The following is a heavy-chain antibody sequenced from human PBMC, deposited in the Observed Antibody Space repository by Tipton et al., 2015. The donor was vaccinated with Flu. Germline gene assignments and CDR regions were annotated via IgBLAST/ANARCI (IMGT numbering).Heavy chain of an antibody. Sequence: TLSLTCAVSGYPISRGYYWGWIRQPPGKGLEWIGSIYHNGDIHFNPSLKSRVSISVDTSNNRFSLNLTSVTAADTAVYYCARAEIGDFDYWGQGTLVTVSS. J-gene: IGHJ4*02. CDR3: ARAEIGDFDY. CDR1: GYPISRGYY. D-gene: IGHD2/OR15-2a*01. CDR2: IYHNGDI. V-gene: IGHV4-38-2*01.